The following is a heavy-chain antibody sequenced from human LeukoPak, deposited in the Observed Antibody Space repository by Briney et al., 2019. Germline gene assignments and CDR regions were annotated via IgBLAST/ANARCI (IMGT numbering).Heavy chain of an antibody. CDR2: IYYSGST. V-gene: IGHV4-59*08. Sequence: SETLSLTCTVSGGFISSYYWSWIRQPPGKGLEWIGYIYYSGSTNYNPSLKSRVTISVDTSKNQFSLKLSSVTAADTAVYYCARSPPTYGDYGGVDYWGQGTLVTVSS. CDR1: GGFISSYY. CDR3: ARSPPTYGDYGGVDY. J-gene: IGHJ4*02. D-gene: IGHD4-17*01.